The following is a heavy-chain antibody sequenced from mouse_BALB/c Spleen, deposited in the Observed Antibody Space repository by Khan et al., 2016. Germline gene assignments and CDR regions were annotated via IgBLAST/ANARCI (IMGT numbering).Heavy chain of an antibody. Sequence: EVKLLESGGGLVQPGGSLILSCAASGFDFSRYWMSWVRQAPGKGLEWIGEINPDSSTINYTPSLKDKFIISRDNAKNTLYLQMSKVRSEDTALYYCARAGYYGYLAYWGQGTLVSVSA. V-gene: IGHV4-1*02. CDR3: ARAGYYGYLAY. CDR1: GFDFSRYW. CDR2: INPDSSTI. J-gene: IGHJ3*01. D-gene: IGHD1-1*01.